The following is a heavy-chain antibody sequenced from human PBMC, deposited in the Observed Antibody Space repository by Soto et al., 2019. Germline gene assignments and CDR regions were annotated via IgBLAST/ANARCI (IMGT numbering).Heavy chain of an antibody. J-gene: IGHJ4*02. CDR1: GYTFPAYD. V-gene: IGHV1-2*02. CDR2: INPTSGGT. Sequence: ASVNVSCKTSGYTFPAYDIHWRRQAPGQGLECMGCINPTSGGTGYAQNFQDRVTMTRDTSISTAYMELRRLNSDDTVVYYCARDPAYGDYWGYFFDSWGQGTPVTVSS. D-gene: IGHD4-17*01. CDR3: ARDPAYGDYWGYFFDS.